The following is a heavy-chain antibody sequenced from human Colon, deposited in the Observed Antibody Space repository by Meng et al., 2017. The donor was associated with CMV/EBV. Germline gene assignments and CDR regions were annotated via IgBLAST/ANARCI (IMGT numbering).Heavy chain of an antibody. J-gene: IGHJ4*02. CDR3: ARGGYNWNDYFDY. CDR1: GFTFADHT. V-gene: IGHV3-21*01. D-gene: IGHD1-1*01. Sequence: GESLKISCAASGFTFADHTMTWVRQAPGKGLEWVSSISSSSSYIYYADSVKGRFTISRDNAKNSLYLQMNSLRAEDTAVYYCARGGYNWNDYFDYWGQGTLVTVSS. CDR2: ISSSSSYI.